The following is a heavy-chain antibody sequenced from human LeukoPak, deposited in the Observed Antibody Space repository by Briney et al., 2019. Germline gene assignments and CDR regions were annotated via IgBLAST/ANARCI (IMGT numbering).Heavy chain of an antibody. V-gene: IGHV4-39*01. J-gene: IGHJ4*02. CDR3: ARRSHGLLYFDY. CDR1: GGSISSSSYY. D-gene: IGHD5-24*01. CDR2: IYYSGST. Sequence: SETLSLTCTVSGGSISSSSYYWGWIRQPPGKGLEWIGSIYYSGSTYYNPSLKSRVTISVDTSKNQFSLKLSSVTAADTAVYYCARRSHGLLYFDYWGQGTLVTVSS.